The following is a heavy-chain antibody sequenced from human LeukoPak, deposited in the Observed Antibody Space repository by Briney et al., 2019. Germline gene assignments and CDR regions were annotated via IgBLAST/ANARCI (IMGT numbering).Heavy chain of an antibody. J-gene: IGHJ4*02. CDR3: ARVGYSYGSFDY. CDR2: IYSSGST. V-gene: IGHV4-39*01. CDR1: GGSISGRTYH. D-gene: IGHD5-18*01. Sequence: PSETLSLTCTVSGGSISGRTYHWGWIRQPPGKGLEWIGSIYSSGSTHYDPSLKSRVTISVDTSKNQISLKLSSVTAADTAVYYCARVGYSYGSFDYWGQGTLVTVSS.